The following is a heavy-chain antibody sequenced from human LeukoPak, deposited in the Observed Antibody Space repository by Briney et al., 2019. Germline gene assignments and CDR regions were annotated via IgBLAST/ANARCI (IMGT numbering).Heavy chain of an antibody. V-gene: IGHV3-30*02. J-gene: IGHJ4*02. CDR2: IQYDGSNK. CDR3: AKEQAPYCSSTSCKTFDY. D-gene: IGHD2-2*01. CDR1: GFTFSSYG. Sequence: GGSLRLSCAASGFTFSSYGMHWVRQAPGKGLEWVAFIQYDGSNKYYADSVKGRFTISRDNSKDTLYLQMNSLRAEDTAVYYCAKEQAPYCSSTSCKTFDYWGQGTLVTVSS.